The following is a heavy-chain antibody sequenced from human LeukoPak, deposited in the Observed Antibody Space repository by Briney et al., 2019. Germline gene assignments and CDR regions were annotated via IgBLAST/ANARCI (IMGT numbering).Heavy chain of an antibody. CDR3: ARGALDKYYYGSGSSSLSFDY. CDR1: GYTFTSHG. V-gene: IGHV1-18*01. D-gene: IGHD3-10*01. Sequence: ASVKVSCKASGYTFTSHGITWLRQAPGQGLEWMGWISTYNGDANFPQKLQGRVTMTTDTSTSTAYMELRSLRSDDTAVYYCARGALDKYYYGSGSSSLSFDYWGQGTLVTVSS. CDR2: ISTYNGDA. J-gene: IGHJ4*02.